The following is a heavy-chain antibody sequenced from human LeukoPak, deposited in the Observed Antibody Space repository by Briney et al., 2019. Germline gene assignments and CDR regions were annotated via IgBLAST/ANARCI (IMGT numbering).Heavy chain of an antibody. V-gene: IGHV3-43D*03. CDR1: GFTFDDYA. Sequence: PGGSLRLSCAASGFTFDDYAMHWVRQAPGKGLEWVSLISWDGGSTYYADSVKGRFTISRDNSKNSLYLQMNSLRAEDTALYYCAKSDYGEGFVDVWGKGTTVTVSS. CDR2: ISWDGGST. J-gene: IGHJ6*04. D-gene: IGHD4-17*01. CDR3: AKSDYGEGFVDV.